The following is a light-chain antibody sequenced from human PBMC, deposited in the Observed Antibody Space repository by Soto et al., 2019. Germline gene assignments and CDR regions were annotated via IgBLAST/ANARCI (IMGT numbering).Light chain of an antibody. V-gene: IGLV2-8*01. CDR1: SSDAGGYNF. Sequence: QSVLTQPPSASGSPGQSVTISCTGASSDAGGYNFVSWYQHHPGKAPRLMIYDVTQRPSGVPDRFSGSKSGNTASLTVSGLQVDDEAYYYCSSYAGSSIPVAFGGGTKLTVL. CDR2: DVT. J-gene: IGLJ2*01. CDR3: SSYAGSSIPVA.